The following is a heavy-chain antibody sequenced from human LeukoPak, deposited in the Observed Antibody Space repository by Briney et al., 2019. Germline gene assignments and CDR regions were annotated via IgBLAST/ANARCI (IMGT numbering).Heavy chain of an antibody. D-gene: IGHD3-3*02. J-gene: IGHJ3*02. Sequence: GESLKISCKTSGYTFTTYWIGWVRQMPGKGLEWMGIIFPGGSDTRYSPSFQGHVTLSADMSISTAYLQWSSLKASDTAMYFCARHPTCHEEHSFHIWGQGTMVTVSS. CDR2: IFPGGSDT. CDR1: GYTFTTYW. CDR3: ARHPTCHEEHSFHI. V-gene: IGHV5-51*01.